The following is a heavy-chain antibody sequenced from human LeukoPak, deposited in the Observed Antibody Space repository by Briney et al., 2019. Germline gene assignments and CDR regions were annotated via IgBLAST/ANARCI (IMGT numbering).Heavy chain of an antibody. CDR2: INHSGST. V-gene: IGHV4-34*01. Sequence: PSETLSLTCAVYGGSFSGYYWSWIRQPPGKGLEWIGEINHSGSTNYNPSLKSRVTISVDTSKNQFSLKLSSVTAADTAVYYCARDDYGDYGYWGQGTLVTVSS. CDR1: GGSFSGYY. D-gene: IGHD4-17*01. J-gene: IGHJ4*02. CDR3: ARDDYGDYGY.